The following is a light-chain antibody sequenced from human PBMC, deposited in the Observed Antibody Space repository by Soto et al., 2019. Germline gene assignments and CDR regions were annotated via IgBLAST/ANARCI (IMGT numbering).Light chain of an antibody. V-gene: IGLV2-11*01. CDR2: DVS. CDR3: CSYAGTYTWV. CDR1: SSDVGGYNY. Sequence: QSVLTQPRSVSGSPGQSVTISCTGTSSDVGGYNYVSWFQQHPGKAPNFMIYDVSKRPSGVPDRFSGSKSGNTASLTISGLQAEDEADYYCCSYAGTYTWVFGGGTKVTVL. J-gene: IGLJ3*02.